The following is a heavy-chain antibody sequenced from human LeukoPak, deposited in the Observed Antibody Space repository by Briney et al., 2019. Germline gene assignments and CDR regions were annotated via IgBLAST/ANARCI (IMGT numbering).Heavy chain of an antibody. CDR1: SGSMSIYY. J-gene: IGHJ6*02. D-gene: IGHD2-2*02. CDR3: ARMVLYCSSTSCYSNYYYGMDV. CDR2: FYYSGST. V-gene: IGHV4-59*01. Sequence: SETQSLTCSVSSGSMSIYYWSWLRQPPGKGRVGLGYFYYSGSTNYNPSLKSRVTISVDTSKNQFSLKLSSVTAADTAVYYCARMVLYCSSTSCYSNYYYGMDVWGQGTTVTVSS.